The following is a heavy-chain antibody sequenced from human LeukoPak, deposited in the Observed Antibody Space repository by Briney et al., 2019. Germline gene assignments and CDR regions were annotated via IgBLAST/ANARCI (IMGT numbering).Heavy chain of an antibody. J-gene: IGHJ4*02. Sequence: VASVKVSCKASGYTFTTYDINWVRRATGQGLEWMGWMNPSSGNTGYAQKFQGRVTMTRNTSISTAYMDLSSLRSEDTAIYYCARGWTTMIGDYWGQGTLVTVSS. CDR3: ARGWTTMIGDY. D-gene: IGHD3-22*01. CDR1: GYTFTTYD. CDR2: MNPSSGNT. V-gene: IGHV1-8*01.